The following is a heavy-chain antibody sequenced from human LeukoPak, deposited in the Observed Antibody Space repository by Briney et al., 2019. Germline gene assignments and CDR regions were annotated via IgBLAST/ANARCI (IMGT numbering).Heavy chain of an antibody. Sequence: GGSLRLSCVASGFPFSSYWMTWVRQAPGKGLVWVSRINSDGSSTTYADSVKGRFTISRDNAKNTLYLQMNSLRAEDTAVYYCARVPSTQWLVYYFDYWGQGTLVTVSS. CDR3: ARVPSTQWLVYYFDY. CDR1: GFPFSSYW. V-gene: IGHV3-74*01. D-gene: IGHD6-19*01. J-gene: IGHJ4*02. CDR2: INSDGSST.